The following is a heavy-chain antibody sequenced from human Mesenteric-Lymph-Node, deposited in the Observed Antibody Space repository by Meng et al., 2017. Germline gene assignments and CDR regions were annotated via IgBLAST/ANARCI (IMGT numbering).Heavy chain of an antibody. CDR2: IFYSGNT. CDR3: ARRVFYGSANFDY. CDR1: GGSIRSSSYY. Sequence: QLQLQESGPGLVKPSETLSLTCTVSGGSIRSSSYYWGWIRQPPGKGLEYIGSIFYSGNTYYNPSLKSRVTISIDTSKNQFSLKLSSVTAADTAVYYCARRVFYGSANFDYWGQGTLVTVSS. D-gene: IGHD3-10*01. J-gene: IGHJ4*02. V-gene: IGHV4-39*01.